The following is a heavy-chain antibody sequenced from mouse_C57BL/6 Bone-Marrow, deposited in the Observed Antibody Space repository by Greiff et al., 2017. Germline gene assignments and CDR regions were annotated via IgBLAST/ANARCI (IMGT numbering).Heavy chain of an antibody. D-gene: IGHD1-1*01. Sequence: VQLQESGGGLVQPGGSMKLSCAASGFTFSDAWMDWVRQSPEKGLEWVAEIRNKANNHATYYAESVKGRFTISRDDSKSSVYLQMNSLRAEDTGIYYCTRVRYYGSSYGFAYWGQGTLVTVSA. CDR2: IRNKANNHAT. J-gene: IGHJ3*01. V-gene: IGHV6-6*01. CDR3: TRVRYYGSSYGFAY. CDR1: GFTFSDAW.